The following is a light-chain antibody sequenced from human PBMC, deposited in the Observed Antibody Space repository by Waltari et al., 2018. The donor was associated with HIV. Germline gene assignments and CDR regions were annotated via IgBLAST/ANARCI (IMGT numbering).Light chain of an antibody. CDR2: EVS. V-gene: IGKV3-11*01. J-gene: IGKJ2*01. Sequence: EVVLTQSPVTLSLSPGERATLSCRASQTVRSNLASYQQRPGQAPRLLIYEVSNRATDIPPRFSGSGSETDFSLTISSLEPEDFAVYYCQQRSNWPRTFGQGTRLEI. CDR3: QQRSNWPRT. CDR1: QTVRSN.